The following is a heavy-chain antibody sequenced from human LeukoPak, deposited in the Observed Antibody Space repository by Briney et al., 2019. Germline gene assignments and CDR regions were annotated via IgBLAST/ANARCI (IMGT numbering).Heavy chain of an antibody. D-gene: IGHD3-3*01. CDR1: GFTFSSYW. Sequence: GGFLRLSCAASGFTFSSYWMSWVRQAPGKGLEWVANIKQDGSEKYYVDSVKGRFTISRDNAKNSLYLQMNSLRAEDTAVYYCARHEVLRFLEWSNWFDPWGQGTLVTVSS. CDR2: IKQDGSEK. V-gene: IGHV3-7*01. J-gene: IGHJ5*02. CDR3: ARHEVLRFLEWSNWFDP.